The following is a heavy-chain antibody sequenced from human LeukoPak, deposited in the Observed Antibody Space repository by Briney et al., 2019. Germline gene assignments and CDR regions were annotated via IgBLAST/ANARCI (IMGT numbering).Heavy chain of an antibody. CDR1: GGSISSSSYY. J-gene: IGHJ2*01. V-gene: IGHV4-61*01. CDR3: ARNTVTKPYWYFDL. Sequence: PSETLSLTCTVSGGSISSSSYYWSWIRQPPGKGLEWIGYIYYSGSTNYNPSLKSRVTISVDTSKNQFSLKLSSVTAADTAVYYCARNTVTKPYWYFDLWGRGTLITVSS. CDR2: IYYSGST. D-gene: IGHD4-17*01.